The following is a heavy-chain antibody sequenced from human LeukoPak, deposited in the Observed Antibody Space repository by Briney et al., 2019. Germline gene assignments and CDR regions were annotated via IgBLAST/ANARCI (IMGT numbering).Heavy chain of an antibody. CDR2: IYENGGTT. J-gene: IGHJ4*02. D-gene: IGHD6-19*01. Sequence: GGSLRLSCVGSGFTFRSHAMSWVRQAPEKGLEFVSGIYENGGTTYYADSVKGRFTISRDNSKNTLYMYMNSLRAEDAAVYYCVKAASGGWYDTNFDYWGQGTLVTVSS. CDR1: GFTFRSHA. V-gene: IGHV3-23*01. CDR3: VKAASGGWYDTNFDY.